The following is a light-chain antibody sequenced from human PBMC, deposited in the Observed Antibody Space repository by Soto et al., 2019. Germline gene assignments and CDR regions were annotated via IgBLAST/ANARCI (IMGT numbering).Light chain of an antibody. CDR2: DAS. CDR3: QQYNSYLFT. CDR1: QSISNW. Sequence: DIQMTQSPSTLSASIGDRVTITCRASQSISNWLAWYQQKPGKAPKLLIYDASSLESGVPSRFSSSGSGTEFTLTISSLQPDDFATYYCQQYNSYLFTFGPGTKVDIK. V-gene: IGKV1-5*01. J-gene: IGKJ3*01.